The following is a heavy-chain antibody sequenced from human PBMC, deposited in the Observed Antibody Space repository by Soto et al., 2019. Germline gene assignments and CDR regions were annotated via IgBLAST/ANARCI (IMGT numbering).Heavy chain of an antibody. Sequence: SETLSLPCAVSGGSISSSNWWNWVRQPPWKGLEWIGEIHHSGSTNYNPSLKRRVTISVDKSKNQFSLKLNSVTAAITAMHYCARARQGCSSTSCYFTPWDPGTLVNAST. CDR3: ARARQGCSSTSCYFTP. D-gene: IGHD2-2*01. CDR2: IHHSGST. J-gene: IGHJ5*02. CDR1: GGSISSSNW. V-gene: IGHV4-4*02.